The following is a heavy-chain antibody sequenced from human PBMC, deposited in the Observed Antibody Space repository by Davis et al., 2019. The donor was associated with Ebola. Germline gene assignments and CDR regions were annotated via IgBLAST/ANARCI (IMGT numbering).Heavy chain of an antibody. Sequence: GESLKIPCAASGFTFSVYLMSWIRQAPGKGLEWVSDISSTSTNTKYADSVKGRLTISRDNTKNSLYLQMNSLRAEDTAIYYCARAYVPYGMDVWGQGTTVTVSS. D-gene: IGHD2-2*01. CDR1: GFTFSVYL. J-gene: IGHJ6*02. V-gene: IGHV3-11*06. CDR2: ISSTSTNT. CDR3: ARAYVPYGMDV.